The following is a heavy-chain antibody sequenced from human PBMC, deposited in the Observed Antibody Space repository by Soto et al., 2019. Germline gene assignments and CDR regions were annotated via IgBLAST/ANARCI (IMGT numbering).Heavy chain of an antibody. CDR2: IIPILGIA. CDR1: GDTFRSYT. V-gene: IGHV1-69*02. CDR3: ASNWLEGDAFDI. Sequence: SVPGSCTASGDTFRSYTVSWGRQAPGQGLEWMGRIIPILGIANYAQKFQGRVTITADKSTSTAYMELSSLRSEDTAVYYCASNWLEGDAFDIWGQGTMVTVSS. D-gene: IGHD5-12*01. J-gene: IGHJ3*02.